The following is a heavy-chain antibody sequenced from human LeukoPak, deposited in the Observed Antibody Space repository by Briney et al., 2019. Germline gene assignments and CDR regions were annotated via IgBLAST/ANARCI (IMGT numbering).Heavy chain of an antibody. Sequence: GGSLRLSCAASGFTFSSYWMNWVRQAPEKGLEWVASIKQDGSEKYYVDSVKGRFTISRDNAKNSLYLQMNSLRAEDTAVYYCARVVSGWYFDLWGRGTLVTVSS. CDR3: ARVVSGWYFDL. CDR1: GFTFSSYW. J-gene: IGHJ2*01. V-gene: IGHV3-7*05. CDR2: IKQDGSEK.